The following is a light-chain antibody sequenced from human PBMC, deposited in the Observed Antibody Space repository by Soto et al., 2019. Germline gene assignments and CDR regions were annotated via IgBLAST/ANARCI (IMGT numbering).Light chain of an antibody. CDR3: QQYNSYSPIT. CDR2: DAS. J-gene: IGKJ3*01. CDR1: QSISNW. Sequence: DIQMTQSPSTLSASVGDRVTITCRVSQSISNWLAWYQQIPGKAPKLLIYDASSLESGVPSRFSGSGSGTEFTLTISSLQPDDFATYYCQQYNSYSPITFGPGTKVDVK. V-gene: IGKV1-5*01.